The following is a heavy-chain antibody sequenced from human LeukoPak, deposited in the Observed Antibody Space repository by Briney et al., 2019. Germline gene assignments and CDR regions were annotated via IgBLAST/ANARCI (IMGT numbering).Heavy chain of an antibody. J-gene: IGHJ4*02. CDR2: ISAYNGNT. Sequence: ASVKVSCKASGYTFTSYGISWVRQAPGQGLEWMGWISAYNGNTNYAQKLQGRVTMTEDTSTDTAYMELSSLRSEDTAVYYCATASYCSSTSCYDYWGQGTLVTVSS. D-gene: IGHD2-2*01. V-gene: IGHV1-18*01. CDR3: ATASYCSSTSCYDY. CDR1: GYTFTSYG.